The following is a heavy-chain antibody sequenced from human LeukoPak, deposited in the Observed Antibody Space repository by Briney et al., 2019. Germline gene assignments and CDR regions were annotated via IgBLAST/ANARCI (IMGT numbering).Heavy chain of an antibody. J-gene: IGHJ4*02. CDR2: IIPIFGTA. CDR3: ASSGYSYGGPFDY. V-gene: IGHV1-69*13. Sequence: SVKVSCKASGGTFSSYAISWVRQAPGQGLEWMGGIIPIFGTANYAQKFQGRVTITADESTSTAYMELSSLRSEDTAVYYCASSGYSYGGPFDYWGQGTLVTVSS. D-gene: IGHD5-18*01. CDR1: GGTFSSYA.